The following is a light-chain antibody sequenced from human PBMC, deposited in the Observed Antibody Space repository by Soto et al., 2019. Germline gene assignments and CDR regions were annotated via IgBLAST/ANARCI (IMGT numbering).Light chain of an antibody. Sequence: QSVLTQPPSMSGAPGQRVTISCTGRSSNIGAGYDVHWYQLLPGTAPKLLIYGNTNRPSGVPDRFSGSKSGTSASLAITGLRAEDEADYYCQSHDSSLNSWVFGGGTQLTVL. J-gene: IGLJ3*02. CDR3: QSHDSSLNSWV. CDR1: SSNIGAGYD. V-gene: IGLV1-40*01. CDR2: GNT.